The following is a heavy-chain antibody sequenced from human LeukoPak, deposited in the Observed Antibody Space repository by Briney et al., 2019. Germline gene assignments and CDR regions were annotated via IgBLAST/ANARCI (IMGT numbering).Heavy chain of an antibody. CDR1: GFNFGDFA. J-gene: IGHJ4*02. CDR2: IRSTIYGGTT. Sequence: GGSLRLSCTVSGFNFGDFAMSWVRQAPGKGLEWLGFIRSTIYGGTTDYAASVKGRFTISRDDSKSIAYLQMNSLKTEDTAMYYCARFPVSTVTESDYWGQGTLVTVSS. CDR3: ARFPVSTVTESDY. D-gene: IGHD4-11*01. V-gene: IGHV3-49*04.